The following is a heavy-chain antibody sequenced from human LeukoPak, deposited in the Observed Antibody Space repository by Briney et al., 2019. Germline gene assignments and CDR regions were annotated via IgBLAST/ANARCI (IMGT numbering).Heavy chain of an antibody. CDR3: ATIAPAGISTIY. CDR2: IKQDGSEK. D-gene: IGHD6-13*01. V-gene: IGHV3-7*01. J-gene: IGHJ4*02. Sequence: GGSLRLSCAASGFTFNNYWMTWVRQAPGMGLEWVANIKQDGSEKYYVDSVKGRFTISRDIAKNSLYLQMNSLRAEDTAVYYCATIAPAGISTIYWGQGALVTVSS. CDR1: GFTFNNYW.